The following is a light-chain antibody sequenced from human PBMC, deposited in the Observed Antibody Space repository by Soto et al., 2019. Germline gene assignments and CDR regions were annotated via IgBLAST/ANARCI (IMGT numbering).Light chain of an antibody. J-gene: IGKJ5*01. CDR3: QQRSDWPS. CDR1: QSVRSTY. V-gene: IGKV3-11*01. CDR2: GVS. Sequence: EILMTQSPVTLSVSPWERATLSWGASQSVRSTYLAWYQQKPGQAPRLLIFGVSNRAAGIPARFSGSGSGTDFTLTISSLEPEDFAVYYCQQRSDWPSFGQGTRLEIK.